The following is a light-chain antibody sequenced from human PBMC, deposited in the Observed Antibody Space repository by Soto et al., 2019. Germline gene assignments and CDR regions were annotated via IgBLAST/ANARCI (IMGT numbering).Light chain of an antibody. CDR3: QSYETSLSGYVV. CDR1: SSNIGAGYD. J-gene: IGLJ2*01. Sequence: QSVLTQPPSVSGAPGQRVTISCTGSSSNIGAGYDVHWYQQLPGTAPKLLIYHNSNRPSGVPDRFSGSKSGTSASLAITGLQAEAEADYYCQSYETSLSGYVVFGGGTKVTVL. V-gene: IGLV1-40*01. CDR2: HNS.